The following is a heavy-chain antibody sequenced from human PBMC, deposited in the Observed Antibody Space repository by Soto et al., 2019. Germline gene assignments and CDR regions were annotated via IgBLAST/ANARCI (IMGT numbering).Heavy chain of an antibody. D-gene: IGHD4-17*01. CDR3: AREDFRAVTPDY. Sequence: QVQLQESGPGLVKPSQTLSLTCTVSGGSVSSGDYYWSWIRQPPGKGLEWIGYIYYSGSTYYNPSLESRATISVHTSKNQFSLKLSSVTAADTAVYYCAREDFRAVTPDYWGQGTLVTVSS. CDR1: GGSVSSGDYY. V-gene: IGHV4-30-4*01. J-gene: IGHJ4*02. CDR2: IYYSGST.